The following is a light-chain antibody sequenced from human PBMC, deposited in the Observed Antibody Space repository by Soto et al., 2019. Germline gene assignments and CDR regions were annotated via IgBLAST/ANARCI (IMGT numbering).Light chain of an antibody. CDR3: QQHGSSPIT. Sequence: EIVMTPFLATLSVSPGERATLSGMASQTVTRNYLAWHQQKPGQTPRLLVYGASSRATGIPDRFSGSGSGTDFTLTISRLEPEDFAVYYCQQHGSSPITFGQGTKVDIK. CDR2: GAS. V-gene: IGKV3-20*01. CDR1: QTVTRNY. J-gene: IGKJ1*01.